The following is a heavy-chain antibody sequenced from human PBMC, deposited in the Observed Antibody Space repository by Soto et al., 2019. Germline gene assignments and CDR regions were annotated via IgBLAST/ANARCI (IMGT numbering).Heavy chain of an antibody. V-gene: IGHV3-15*06. J-gene: IGHJ4*02. CDR1: GFTLSNAW. CDR3: TRVNLGKLDY. CDR2: IQNKADGGAT. D-gene: IGHD3-16*01. Sequence: EVQLVESGGGLVEPGGSLRLSCAASGFTLSNAWMRWVRQAPGKGLEWVGRIQNKADGGATIYAAPVRGRFTITSDDTKNTLDLQMSSLKTEDTAMYYCTRVNLGKLDYWGQGTLATVSS.